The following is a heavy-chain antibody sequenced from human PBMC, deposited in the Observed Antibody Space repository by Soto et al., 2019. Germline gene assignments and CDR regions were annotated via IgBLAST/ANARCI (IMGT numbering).Heavy chain of an antibody. V-gene: IGHV1-69*06. D-gene: IGHD4-4*01. CDR1: GGTFSTYV. Sequence: QVQLVQSGAEVRKPGSSVKVSCMASGGTFSTYVISWVRQAPGQGLEWMGAIIPLSGTPNYAQKFQGKVTITADTSTSSAFMELRSLRSGDTAIYYCARTDYSNYEVWFDPWGQGTPVTVSS. CDR3: ARTDYSNYEVWFDP. CDR2: IIPLSGTP. J-gene: IGHJ5*02.